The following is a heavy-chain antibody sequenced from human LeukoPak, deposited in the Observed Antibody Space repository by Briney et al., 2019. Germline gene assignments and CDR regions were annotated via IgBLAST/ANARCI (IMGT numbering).Heavy chain of an antibody. Sequence: GGSLRLSCAASGFSFSSFGMHWARQAPGKGLEWVAVIWYDGSEKFYADSVKGRFTISRDNSKNTLYLQMNSLRAEDTAVYYCARDCSSGTYYYDSSGYGPFGSWGQGTLVTVSS. CDR2: IWYDGSEK. CDR3: ARDCSSGTYYYDSSGYGPFGS. J-gene: IGHJ5*02. V-gene: IGHV3-33*01. CDR1: GFSFSSFG. D-gene: IGHD3-22*01.